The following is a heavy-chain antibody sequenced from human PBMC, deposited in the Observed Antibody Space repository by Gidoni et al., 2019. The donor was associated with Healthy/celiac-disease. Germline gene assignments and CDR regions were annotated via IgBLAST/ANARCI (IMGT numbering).Heavy chain of an antibody. CDR2: ISGSGGST. D-gene: IGHD4-17*01. V-gene: IGHV3-23*01. J-gene: IGHJ5*02. Sequence: EVQLWASGGGLVQPGGSLRLSCGASGFTFSRYALSWVRQAPGKGLAWVSAISGSGGSTYYADSVKGRFTISRDNSKNTLYLQMNSLRAEDTAVYYCARDYGGNDNWFDPWGQGTLVTVSS. CDR1: GFTFSRYA. CDR3: ARDYGGNDNWFDP.